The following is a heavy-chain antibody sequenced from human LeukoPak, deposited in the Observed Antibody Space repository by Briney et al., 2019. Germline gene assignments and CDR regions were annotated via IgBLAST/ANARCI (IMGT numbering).Heavy chain of an antibody. CDR2: MKQDGREK. Sequence: GGSLRLSCAASGFIFSNYWMSWVRQAPGKGLEWVANMKQDGREKYLVDSVKGRFTISRDNSKNTLYLQMNSLRAEDTAVYYCARDSGWYRLDYWGQGIVVTVSS. CDR3: ARDSGWYRLDY. D-gene: IGHD6-19*01. CDR1: GFIFSNYW. J-gene: IGHJ4*02. V-gene: IGHV3-7*01.